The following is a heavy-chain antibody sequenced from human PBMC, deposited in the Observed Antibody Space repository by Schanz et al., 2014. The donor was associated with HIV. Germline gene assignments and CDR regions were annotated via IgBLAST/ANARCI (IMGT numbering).Heavy chain of an antibody. V-gene: IGHV3-33*01. J-gene: IGHJ1*01. CDR1: GFSFSSYG. Sequence: VQLVESGGGVVQPGRSLGLSCAASGFSFSSYGMHWVRQAPGKGPEWVEILWFDGSIDYYVDSVKGRFTVFRDNSKNTLYLQMNSLSPEDTAVYYCARDNRGDYYLDSWGQGTLVTVSS. CDR2: LWFDGSID. D-gene: IGHD4-17*01. CDR3: ARDNRGDYYLDS.